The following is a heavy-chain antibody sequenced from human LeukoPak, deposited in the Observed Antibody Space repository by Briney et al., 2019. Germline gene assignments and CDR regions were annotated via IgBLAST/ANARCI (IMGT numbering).Heavy chain of an antibody. J-gene: IGHJ4*02. Sequence: PSETLSLTCAVYGGSFSGYYWSWIRQPPGKGLEWIGEINHSGSTNYNPSLKSRVTISVDTSKNQFSLKLSSVTAADTAVYYCAGGDSSGWWTFDYWGQGTLVTVSS. D-gene: IGHD6-19*01. CDR3: AGGDSSGWWTFDY. CDR2: INHSGST. CDR1: GGSFSGYY. V-gene: IGHV4-34*01.